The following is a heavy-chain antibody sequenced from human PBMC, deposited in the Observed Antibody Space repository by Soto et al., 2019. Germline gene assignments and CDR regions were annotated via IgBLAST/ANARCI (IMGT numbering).Heavy chain of an antibody. D-gene: IGHD6-19*01. CDR2: ISTSGATR. CDR3: AMFFGSGFDY. CDR1: GFTFSTDS. J-gene: IGHJ4*02. Sequence: EVQLVEAGGGLVQPGGSLRLSCVASGFTFSTDSMNWVRQAPGKGLEWVAHISTSGATRYYADSVKGRFTISRANAKTSLYMQMDSLRNEDTAVYYCAMFFGSGFDYWGQGTLVTVSS. V-gene: IGHV3-48*02.